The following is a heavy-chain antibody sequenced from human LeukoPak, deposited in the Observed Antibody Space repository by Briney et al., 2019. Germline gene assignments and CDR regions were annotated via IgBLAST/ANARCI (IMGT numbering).Heavy chain of an antibody. Sequence: QSGGSLRLSCAASGFTFSSYAMSWVRQAPGKGLEWVSATSGSGGSTYYADSVKGRSTISRDNSKNTLYLQMNSLRAEDTAVYYCAKDPGPFDYWGQGTLVTVSS. V-gene: IGHV3-23*01. CDR2: TSGSGGST. CDR3: AKDPGPFDY. D-gene: IGHD1-1*01. J-gene: IGHJ4*02. CDR1: GFTFSSYA.